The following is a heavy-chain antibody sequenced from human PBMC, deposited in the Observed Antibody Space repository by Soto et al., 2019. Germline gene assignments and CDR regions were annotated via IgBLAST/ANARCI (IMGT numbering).Heavy chain of an antibody. CDR3: ARVSGSYYYGMDV. CDR1: GGSISSSNW. CDR2: IYHSGST. Sequence: QVQLQESGPGLVKPSGTLSLTCAVSGGSISSSNWWSWVRQPPGKGLEWIGEIYHSGSTNYNPSLKSRVTKSVAKSKNQFSLKLSSVTAADTAVYYCARVSGSYYYGMDVWGQGTTVTVSS. D-gene: IGHD1-26*01. V-gene: IGHV4-4*02. J-gene: IGHJ6*02.